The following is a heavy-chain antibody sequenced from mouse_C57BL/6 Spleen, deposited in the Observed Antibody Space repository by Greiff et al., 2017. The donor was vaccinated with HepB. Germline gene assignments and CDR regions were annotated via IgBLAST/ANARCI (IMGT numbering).Heavy chain of an antibody. Sequence: VQVVESGPELVKPGASVKISCKASGYAFSSSWMNWVKQRPGKGLEWIGRIYPGDGDTNYNGKFKGKATLTADKSSSTAYMQLSSLTSEDSAVYFCARHGSIPDAMDYWGQGTSVIVSS. J-gene: IGHJ4*01. CDR1: GYAFSSSW. D-gene: IGHD1-1*01. CDR2: IYPGDGDT. CDR3: ARHGSIPDAMDY. V-gene: IGHV1-82*01.